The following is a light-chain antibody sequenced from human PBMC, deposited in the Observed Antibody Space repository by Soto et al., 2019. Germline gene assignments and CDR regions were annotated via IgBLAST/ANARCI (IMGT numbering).Light chain of an antibody. V-gene: IGKV1-5*01. CDR3: QQYANNPWT. CDR1: QSISSW. Sequence: DIQMTQTPSTLSASVGDRVTITCRASQSISSWLAWYQQKPGKAPKSLIYDRSILEPGVPSRFSGSGSGTEFTLTINSLQSDDFGIYYCQQYANNPWTFGQGTKVEIK. J-gene: IGKJ1*01. CDR2: DRS.